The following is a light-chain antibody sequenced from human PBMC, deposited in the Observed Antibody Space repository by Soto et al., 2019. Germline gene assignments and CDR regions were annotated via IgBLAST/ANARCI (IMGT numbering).Light chain of an antibody. CDR3: QQRSNWPPT. CDR2: GAS. Sequence: IEITHSPSALSVSPGERATLSFMASQIVSSNLVWYQQKPGQAPRLLIYGASTRVTGIPARFSGSGSGTDFTLTISSLEPEDFAVYYCQQRSNWPPTFGQGTKVDIK. V-gene: IGKV3-15*01. J-gene: IGKJ1*01. CDR1: QIVSSN.